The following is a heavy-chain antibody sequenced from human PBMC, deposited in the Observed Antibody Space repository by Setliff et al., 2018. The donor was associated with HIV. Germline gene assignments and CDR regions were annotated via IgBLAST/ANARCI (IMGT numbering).Heavy chain of an antibody. J-gene: IGHJ4*02. D-gene: IGHD7-27*01. V-gene: IGHV4-39*07. CDR3: ARVLWGNPRD. CDR1: GGSISRRSPYY. CDR2: IYYSGSV. Sequence: PSETLSLTCSVSGGSISRRSPYYWGWIRQPPGKGLEWIGSIYYSGSVYYNPSLKSRVTISVDTSKNQFSLKLTSVSAADTAVYYCARVLWGNPRDWGQGTLVTVSS.